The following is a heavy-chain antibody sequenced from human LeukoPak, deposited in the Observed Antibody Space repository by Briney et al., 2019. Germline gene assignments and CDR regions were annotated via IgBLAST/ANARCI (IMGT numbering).Heavy chain of an antibody. CDR2: INHSGST. Sequence: PSETLSLTCAVYGGSFSGYYWSWIRQPPGKGLEWIGEINHSGSTNYNPSLKSRVTISVDTSKNQFSLKLSSVTAADTAVYYCARGYSSGWYYFDYWGQGILVTVSS. V-gene: IGHV4-34*01. CDR1: GGSFSGYY. D-gene: IGHD6-19*01. CDR3: ARGYSSGWYYFDY. J-gene: IGHJ4*02.